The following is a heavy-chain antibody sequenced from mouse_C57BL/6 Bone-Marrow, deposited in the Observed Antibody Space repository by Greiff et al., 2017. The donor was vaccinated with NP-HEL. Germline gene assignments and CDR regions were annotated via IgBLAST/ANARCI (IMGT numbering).Heavy chain of an antibody. Sequence: VQLQQSGAELVRPGASVKLSCTASGFNIKDYYMHWVKQRPEQGLEWIGRIDPEDGDTEYAPKFQGKATMTADTSSNTAYLQLSSLTSEDTAVYYCTTPITTVVARYWYFDVWGTGTTVTVSS. CDR1: GFNIKDYY. D-gene: IGHD1-1*01. CDR3: TTPITTVVARYWYFDV. J-gene: IGHJ1*03. V-gene: IGHV14-1*01. CDR2: IDPEDGDT.